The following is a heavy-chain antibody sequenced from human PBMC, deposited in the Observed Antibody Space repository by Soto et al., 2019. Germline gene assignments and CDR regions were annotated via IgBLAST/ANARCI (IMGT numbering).Heavy chain of an antibody. J-gene: IGHJ4*02. D-gene: IGHD7-27*01. CDR1: GFTFSDHY. Sequence: EVQLVESGGGLVQPGGSLRLSCAASGFTFSDHYMDWVRQAPGKGLEWVGRTRNIANSYTTEYAASVKGRFTISRDDSKNSLYLQMNSLKTEDTAVYYCARVRVGIDFWGQGTLVTVSS. CDR2: TRNIANSYTT. V-gene: IGHV3-72*01. CDR3: ARVRVGIDF.